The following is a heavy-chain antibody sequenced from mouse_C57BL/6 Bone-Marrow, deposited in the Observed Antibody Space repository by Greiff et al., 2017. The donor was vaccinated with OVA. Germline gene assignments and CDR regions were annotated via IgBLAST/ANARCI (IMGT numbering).Heavy chain of an antibody. D-gene: IGHD2-4*01. Sequence: EVKVVESGGGLVKPGGSLKLSCAASGFTFSDYGMHWVRQAPEKGLEWVAYISSGSSTIYYADTVKGRFTLSSVNAKNTLFLQMTSLRSEDTAMYYCARPDDYDLDYWGQGTTLTVSS. CDR3: ARPDDYDLDY. CDR2: ISSGSSTI. V-gene: IGHV5-17*01. J-gene: IGHJ2*01. CDR1: GFTFSDYG.